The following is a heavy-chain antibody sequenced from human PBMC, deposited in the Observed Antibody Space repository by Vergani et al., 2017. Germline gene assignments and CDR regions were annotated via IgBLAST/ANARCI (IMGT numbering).Heavy chain of an antibody. D-gene: IGHD2/OR15-2a*01. Sequence: QVQLVQSGSELKKPGASVKVSCRASGYSFSNHALHLMRLAPGQGLEWMGWIDTNNGRPTYAQGFTGRFVFSVEKSVSTAYLGITSLMADDTAVYFCVRDFPRKDNVFHHWGQGTLITGSS. CDR2: IDTNNGRP. CDR3: VRDFPRKDNVFHH. J-gene: IGHJ4*01. CDR1: GYSFSNHA. V-gene: IGHV7-4-1*02.